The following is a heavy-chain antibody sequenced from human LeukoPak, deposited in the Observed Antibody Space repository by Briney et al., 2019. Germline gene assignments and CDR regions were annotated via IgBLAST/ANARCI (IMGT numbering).Heavy chain of an antibody. CDR1: GGSISSNNYY. Sequence: SETLSLTCTVSGGSISSNNYYWGWIRQPPGKGLEWIGSIYYSGSTYYNPSLKSRVTISVDTSKNQFSLKLSSVTAADTAVYYCARETSGGLDFWSGYGYWGQGTLVTVSS. V-gene: IGHV4-39*07. CDR3: ARETSGGLDFWSGYGY. CDR2: IYYSGST. J-gene: IGHJ4*02. D-gene: IGHD3-3*01.